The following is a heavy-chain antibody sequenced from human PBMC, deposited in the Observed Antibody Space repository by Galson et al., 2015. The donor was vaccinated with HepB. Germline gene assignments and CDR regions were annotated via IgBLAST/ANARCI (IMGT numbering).Heavy chain of an antibody. CDR3: ARERLNSGWYTPAGLFDY. J-gene: IGHJ4*02. D-gene: IGHD6-19*01. CDR1: GYTFTSYG. V-gene: IGHV1-18*01. Sequence: SVKVSCKASGYTFTSYGISWVRQAPGQGLEWMGWIGAYKGDTYSAQKFQGRVTMTTDTSTSTAYMELRTLRSDDSAVYYCARERLNSGWYTPAGLFDYWGQGTLVTVSS. CDR2: IGAYKGDT.